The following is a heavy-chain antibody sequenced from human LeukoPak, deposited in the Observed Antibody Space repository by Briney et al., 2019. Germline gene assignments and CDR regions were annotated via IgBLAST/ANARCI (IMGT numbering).Heavy chain of an antibody. CDR2: IYYSGST. D-gene: IGHD2/OR15-2a*01. CDR3: ARHNGLSGFDY. CDR1: GASITYNSYY. Sequence: SETLSLTCTVSGASITYNSYYWGWIRQPPGKGHEWIGSIYYSGSTHYNPSLKSRVTIPVDTSKNQLSLKLSSVTAADTAVYFCARHNGLSGFDYWGQGTLVTVSS. J-gene: IGHJ4*02. V-gene: IGHV4-39*01.